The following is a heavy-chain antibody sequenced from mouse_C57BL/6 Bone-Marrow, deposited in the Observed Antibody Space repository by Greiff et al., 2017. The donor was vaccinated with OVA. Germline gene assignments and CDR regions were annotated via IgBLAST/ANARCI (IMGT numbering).Heavy chain of an antibody. CDR1: GYAFTNYL. V-gene: IGHV1-54*01. J-gene: IGHJ4*01. CDR3: ATNYYGSSYVKAMDY. Sequence: QVQLQQSGAELVRPGTSVKVSCKASGYAFTNYLIEWVKQRPGQGLEWIGVINPGSGGTNYNEKFKGKATLTAAKSSSTAYMQLSSLTSEDSAVYFCATNYYGSSYVKAMDYWGQGTSVTVSS. CDR2: INPGSGGT. D-gene: IGHD1-1*01.